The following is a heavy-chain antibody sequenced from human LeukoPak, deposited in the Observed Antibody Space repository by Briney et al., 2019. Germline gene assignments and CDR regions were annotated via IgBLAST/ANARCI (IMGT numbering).Heavy chain of an antibody. CDR3: AREAPPNIAVAGTAFDI. CDR1: GFTFSSYW. Sequence: GGSLRLSCAASGFTFSSYWMHWVRQAPGKGLVWVSRINSDGSSTSYADSVKGRFTISRDNAKNTLYLQMNSLRAEDTAVYYCAREAPPNIAVAGTAFDIWGQGTMVTVSS. V-gene: IGHV3-74*01. J-gene: IGHJ3*02. CDR2: INSDGSST. D-gene: IGHD6-19*01.